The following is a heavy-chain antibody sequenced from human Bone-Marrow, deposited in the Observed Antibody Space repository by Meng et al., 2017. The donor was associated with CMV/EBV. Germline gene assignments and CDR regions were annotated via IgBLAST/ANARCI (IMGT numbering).Heavy chain of an antibody. J-gene: IGHJ6*02. Sequence: ASVKVSCKASGYTFSTYDINWVRLATGQGLEWMGWMNANSGNTGYAQKFQGRVTITADKSTSTAYMELSSLRSEDTAVYYCAVRVHCSSTSCYTNLYYYYYGMDVWGQGTTVTVSS. CDR3: AVRVHCSSTSCYTNLYYYYYGMDV. CDR1: GYTFSTYD. D-gene: IGHD2-2*02. V-gene: IGHV1-8*03. CDR2: MNANSGNT.